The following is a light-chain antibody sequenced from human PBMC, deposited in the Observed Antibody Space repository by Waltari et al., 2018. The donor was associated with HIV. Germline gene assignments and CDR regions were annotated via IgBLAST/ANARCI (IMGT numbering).Light chain of an antibody. Sequence: EIVLTQSPATLSLSPGERATLSCRASQSVSSILAWYQQKPGQAPRLLIYDASNRATGIPARFSGSGSGTDFTLTISSLEPEDFAVYYCQQRRSWPITFGQGTRVEI. CDR3: QQRRSWPIT. V-gene: IGKV3-11*01. CDR1: QSVSSI. CDR2: DAS. J-gene: IGKJ5*01.